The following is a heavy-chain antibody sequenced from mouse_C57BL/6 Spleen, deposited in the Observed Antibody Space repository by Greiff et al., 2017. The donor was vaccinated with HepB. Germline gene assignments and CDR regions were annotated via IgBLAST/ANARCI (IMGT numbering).Heavy chain of an antibody. CDR1: GFNFSSYG. Sequence: EVQLQQSGGDLVKPGGSLKLSCAASGFNFSSYGMPWVRQTPDKRLEWVATISSGGSYTNYPDSVKGRFTISRDNTKNTLYLQMSSLKSEDTAMYYCARRNYGSGSFDYWGQGTTLTVSS. CDR2: ISSGGSYT. V-gene: IGHV5-6*01. CDR3: ARRNYGSGSFDY. J-gene: IGHJ2*01. D-gene: IGHD1-1*01.